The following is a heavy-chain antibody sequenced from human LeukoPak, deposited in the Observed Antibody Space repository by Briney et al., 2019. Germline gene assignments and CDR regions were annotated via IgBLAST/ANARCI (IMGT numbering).Heavy chain of an antibody. CDR2: ISSGSKYI. Sequence: PGGSLRLSCAASRFSFSSYSMNWVRQAPGKGLEWVSSISSGSKYIYNADSLKGRFTISRDNAKNSLYLQMNSLRADDTAVYFCAKDYSSGEWELRGFSDLSYFDFWGQGTLVTVSS. J-gene: IGHJ4*02. D-gene: IGHD1-26*01. CDR3: AKDYSSGEWELRGFSDLSYFDF. CDR1: RFSFSSYS. V-gene: IGHV3-21*04.